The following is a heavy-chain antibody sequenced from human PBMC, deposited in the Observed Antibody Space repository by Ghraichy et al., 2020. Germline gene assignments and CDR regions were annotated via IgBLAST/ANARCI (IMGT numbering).Heavy chain of an antibody. CDR3: AKDEISGYRHRLDP. CDR2: ISDRGDQK. J-gene: IGHJ5*02. Sequence: GGSLRLSCAASGFTLTSAAMSWVRQAPGKGLEWVSAISDRGDQKYYADSVEGRFTISRASSRNTVYLEMHSLRVEDTAVYYCAKDEISGYRHRLDPWGPGTLVTVSS. CDR1: GFTLTSAA. D-gene: IGHD5-18*01. V-gene: IGHV3-23*01.